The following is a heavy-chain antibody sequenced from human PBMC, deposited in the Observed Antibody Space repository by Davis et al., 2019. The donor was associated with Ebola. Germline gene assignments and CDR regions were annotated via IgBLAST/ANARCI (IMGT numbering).Heavy chain of an antibody. CDR2: IDYNGRS. D-gene: IGHD3-22*01. V-gene: IGHV4-59*01. CDR3: ARRLIVGWFDP. CDR1: GGSISNYY. J-gene: IGHJ5*02. Sequence: MPSETLSLTCLVSGGSISNYYWTWIRQAPGKGLEWIASIDYNGRSNYNPSLESRVTISVDTSKNQFSLKMSSLTAADMAVYYCARRLIVGWFDPWGQGTLVTVSS.